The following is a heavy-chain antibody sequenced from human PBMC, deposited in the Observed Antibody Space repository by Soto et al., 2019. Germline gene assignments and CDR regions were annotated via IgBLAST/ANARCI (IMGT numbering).Heavy chain of an antibody. Sequence: QVQLVESGGGVVRPGRSLRLSCEATGFSFNTHGMHWVRQAPGKGLEWVAVIVNDGSEQAYSDSVKGRFTISRDNSKNTLYLQKNNFKATDTAVYYSALTDNYASNELDHWRQGILVTVTS. CDR1: GFSFNTHG. V-gene: IGHV3-33*01. CDR3: ALTDNYASNELDH. J-gene: IGHJ4*02. D-gene: IGHD4-4*01. CDR2: IVNDGSEQ.